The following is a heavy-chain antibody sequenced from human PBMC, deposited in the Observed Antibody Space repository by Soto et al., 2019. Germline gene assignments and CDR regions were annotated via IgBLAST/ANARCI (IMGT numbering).Heavy chain of an antibody. Sequence: GGSLRLSCAASGFTFSSYGMHWVRQAPGKGLEWVAVISYDGSNKYYADSVKGRFTISRDNSKNTLYLQMNSLRAEDTAVYYCAKDSTSYDSDIWGQGTMVTVSS. CDR2: ISYDGSNK. CDR3: AKDSTSYDSDI. CDR1: GFTFSSYG. J-gene: IGHJ3*02. D-gene: IGHD3-22*01. V-gene: IGHV3-30*18.